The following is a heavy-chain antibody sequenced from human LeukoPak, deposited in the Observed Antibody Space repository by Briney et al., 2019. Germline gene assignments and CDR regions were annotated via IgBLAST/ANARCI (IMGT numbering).Heavy chain of an antibody. J-gene: IGHJ3*02. CDR1: GDSISSGGYY. CDR2: IYYSGST. D-gene: IGHD6-19*01. Sequence: SQTLSLTCTVSGDSISSGGYYWSWIRQHPGKGLEWIGYIYYSGSTYYNPSLKSRVTISVDTSKNQFSLKLISVTAADTAVYYCARGGEGQWLVLTPDAFDIWGQGTMVTVSS. CDR3: ARGGEGQWLVLTPDAFDI. V-gene: IGHV4-31*03.